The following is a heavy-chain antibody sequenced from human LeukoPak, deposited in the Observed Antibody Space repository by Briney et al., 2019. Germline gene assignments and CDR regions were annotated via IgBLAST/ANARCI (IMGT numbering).Heavy chain of an antibody. CDR1: DGSISSYY. CDR3: ARGPGMATIKD. J-gene: IGHJ4*02. Sequence: PSETLSLTCTVSDGSISSYYWSWIRQPPGKGLEWIGYIYYSGSTNFNPSLKSRVTISLDTSKNQFSLKLTSVTAADTAVYYCARGPGMATIKDWGQGTLVTVSS. D-gene: IGHD5-24*01. CDR2: IYYSGST. V-gene: IGHV4-59*01.